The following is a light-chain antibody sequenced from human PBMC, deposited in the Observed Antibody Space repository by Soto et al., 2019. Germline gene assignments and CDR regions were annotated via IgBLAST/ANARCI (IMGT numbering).Light chain of an antibody. Sequence: EIVLTQSPGTLSLSPGERATLSCRASHTISSSYLAWYQQKPGQAPRRLMDGISRSATGIPDRCSGSGSGTDFTLTITRLEPADFAVYYCQQYVTSSPRTVGQGTKVEIK. V-gene: IGKV3-20*01. CDR3: QQYVTSSPRT. J-gene: IGKJ1*01. CDR2: GIS. CDR1: HTISSSY.